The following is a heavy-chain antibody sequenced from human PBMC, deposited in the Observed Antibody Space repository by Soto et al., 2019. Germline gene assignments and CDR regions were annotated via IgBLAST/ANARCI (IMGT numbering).Heavy chain of an antibody. D-gene: IGHD3-22*01. Sequence: SVKVSCKASGGTFSSYTISWVRQAPGQGLEWMGRIIPILGIANYAQKFQGRVTITADKSTSTAYMELSSLRSEDTAVYYCARGAATKIVVVMYDALEIWGQGTMVTVSS. V-gene: IGHV1-69*02. CDR2: IIPILGIA. J-gene: IGHJ3*02. CDR3: ARGAATKIVVVMYDALEI. CDR1: GGTFSSYT.